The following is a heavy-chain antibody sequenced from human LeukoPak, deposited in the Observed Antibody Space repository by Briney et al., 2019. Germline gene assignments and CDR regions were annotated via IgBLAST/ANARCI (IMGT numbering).Heavy chain of an antibody. D-gene: IGHD3-22*01. V-gene: IGHV4-39*07. CDR1: GGSISSSSYY. J-gene: IGHJ5*02. CDR2: IYYSGST. CDR3: ARAETDSSGYQNWFDP. Sequence: SETLSLTCTVSGGSISSSSYYWGWIRQPPGKGLEWIGSIYYSGSTYYNPSLKSRVTISVDTSKNQFSLKLSSVTAADTAVYYCARAETDSSGYQNWFDPWGQGTLVTVSS.